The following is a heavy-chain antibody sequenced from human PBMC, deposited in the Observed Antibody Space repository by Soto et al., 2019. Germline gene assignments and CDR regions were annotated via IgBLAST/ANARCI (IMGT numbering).Heavy chain of an antibody. CDR2: ISHSGST. CDR1: GGSIGPYY. J-gene: IGHJ4*02. V-gene: IGHV4-59*01. CDR3: ARGRYSSGWFDF. Sequence: SETLSLTCTVSGGSIGPYYWSWIRLSPGQGLEWIGYISHSGSTDYNPALKSRVTIFADTSKNELSLKLDSVTAADTAVYYCARGRYSSGWFDFWGQGILVTASS. D-gene: IGHD6-19*01.